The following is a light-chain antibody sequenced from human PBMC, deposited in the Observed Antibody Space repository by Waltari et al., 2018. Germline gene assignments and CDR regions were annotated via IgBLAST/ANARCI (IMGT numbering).Light chain of an antibody. CDR2: DVT. Sequence: QSALTQPASVSGSPGQSITISCTGTTSDIGAYNYVSWYQLHPGKVPKRIIYDVTKRPSGGSQRFSSSKSGNTASLTISGRQAEDEADYYCCSYADSRGVFGGGTTLTVL. J-gene: IGLJ2*01. V-gene: IGLV2-23*02. CDR3: CSYADSRGV. CDR1: TSDIGAYNY.